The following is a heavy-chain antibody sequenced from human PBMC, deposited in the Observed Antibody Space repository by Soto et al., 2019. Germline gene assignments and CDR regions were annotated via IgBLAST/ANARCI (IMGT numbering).Heavy chain of an antibody. CDR3: ATDKPSSSSWYFYYYGMDV. CDR1: GFSFKNFA. V-gene: IGHV3-33*01. D-gene: IGHD6-13*01. CDR2: IWIDGSNK. J-gene: IGHJ6*02. Sequence: GGSRRLSCAASGFSFKNFAFHWVRQAPGKGLEWVSIIWIDGSNKNYAESVKGRFTISRDDSKNTLYLQMNSLRAEDTAVYYCATDKPSSSSWYFYYYGMDVWGQGTTVTVSS.